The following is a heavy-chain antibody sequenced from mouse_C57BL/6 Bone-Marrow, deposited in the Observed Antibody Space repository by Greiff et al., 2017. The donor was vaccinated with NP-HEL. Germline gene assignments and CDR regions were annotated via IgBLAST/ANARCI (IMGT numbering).Heavy chain of an antibody. V-gene: IGHV1-69*01. J-gene: IGHJ2*01. CDR3: AREGVTGTFDY. CDR1: GYTFTSYW. D-gene: IGHD4-1*01. Sequence: VQLQQPGAELVMPGASVKLSCKASGYTFTSYWMHWVKQRPGQGLEWIGEIDPSDSYTNYNQKFKGKSTLTVDKSSSTAYMQLSSLTSEDSAVYYCAREGVTGTFDYWGQGTTLTVSS. CDR2: IDPSDSYT.